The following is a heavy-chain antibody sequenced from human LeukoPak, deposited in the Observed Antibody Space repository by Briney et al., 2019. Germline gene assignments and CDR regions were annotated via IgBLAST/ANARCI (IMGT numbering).Heavy chain of an antibody. CDR2: INPRGST. D-gene: IGHD5-24*01. CDR1: GGAFSGYY. Sequence: SETLSLTRGVYGGAFSGYYWSWIRQPPGKGLEWIGEINPRGSTNYNPSLKSRVTLSADTSKNQFSLTLNSVTAADTAVYYCARRRLGYYFDDWGQGNLVTVSS. CDR3: ARRRLGYYFDD. V-gene: IGHV4-34*01. J-gene: IGHJ4*02.